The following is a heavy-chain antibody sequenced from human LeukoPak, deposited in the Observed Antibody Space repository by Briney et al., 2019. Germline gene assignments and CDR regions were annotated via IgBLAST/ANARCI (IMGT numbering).Heavy chain of an antibody. CDR3: ARGQSSGWCYYYYYYMDV. V-gene: IGHV3-7*01. Sequence: PGGSLRLSCAASGFTFTTYWMGWVRQAPGKGLEWVANIKQDGSEQYYVDSVKGRFTISRDNAKNSLSLQMNSLRAEDTAVYYCARGQSSGWCYYYYYYMDVWGKGTTVTISS. CDR2: IKQDGSEQ. CDR1: GFTFTTYW. J-gene: IGHJ6*03. D-gene: IGHD6-19*01.